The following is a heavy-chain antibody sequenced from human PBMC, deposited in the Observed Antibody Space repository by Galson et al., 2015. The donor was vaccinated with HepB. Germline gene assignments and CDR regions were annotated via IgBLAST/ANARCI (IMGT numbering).Heavy chain of an antibody. V-gene: IGHV1-69*13. D-gene: IGHD1-26*01. CDR3: ARTGYGGSCYYYYYMDV. Sequence: SVKVSCKASGGTFSSYAISWVRQAPGQGLEWMGGIIPIFGTANYAQKFQGRVTITADESTSTAYMELSSLRSEDTAVYYCARTGYGGSCYYYYYMDVWGKGTTVTVSS. J-gene: IGHJ6*03. CDR1: GGTFSSYA. CDR2: IIPIFGTA.